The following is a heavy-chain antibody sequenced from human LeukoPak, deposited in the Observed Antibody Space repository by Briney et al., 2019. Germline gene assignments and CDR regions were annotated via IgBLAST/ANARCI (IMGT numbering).Heavy chain of an antibody. Sequence: QPGGSLRLSCAASGFTFRSYWMSWVRQAPGKGLEWVANINQGGSVQYYMDSVKGRFTISRDDAKNSLYVQMNSLRDEDTAVYYCARVEYSGWNLEYWGQGTLVTVSS. CDR2: INQGGSVQ. CDR1: GFTFRSYW. V-gene: IGHV3-7*01. D-gene: IGHD5-12*01. CDR3: ARVEYSGWNLEY. J-gene: IGHJ4*02.